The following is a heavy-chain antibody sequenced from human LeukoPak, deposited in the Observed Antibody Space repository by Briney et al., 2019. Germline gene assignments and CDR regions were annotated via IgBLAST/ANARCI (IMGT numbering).Heavy chain of an antibody. J-gene: IGHJ5*02. V-gene: IGHV4-34*01. D-gene: IGHD3-3*01. Sequence: SETLSLTCTVSGGSISSYYWSWIRQPPGKGLEWIGEINHSGSTNYNPSLKSRVTISVDTSKNQFSLKLSSVTAADTAVYYCARARITIFGVVLGAFNWFDPWGQGTLVTVSS. CDR1: GGSISSYY. CDR2: INHSGST. CDR3: ARARITIFGVVLGAFNWFDP.